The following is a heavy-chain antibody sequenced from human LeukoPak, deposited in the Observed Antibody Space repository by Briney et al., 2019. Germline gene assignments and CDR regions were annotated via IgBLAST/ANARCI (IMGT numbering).Heavy chain of an antibody. CDR1: GFTFSSYW. Sequence: PGGSLRLSCAASGFTFSSYWMHWVRQAPGKGLVWVSRINSDGSSTSYADSVKGRFTISRDNAKNSLYLQMNSLRAEDTAIYYCARVFWFGELFYWGQGTLVTVSS. V-gene: IGHV3-74*01. CDR3: ARVFWFGELFY. CDR2: INSDGSST. D-gene: IGHD3-10*01. J-gene: IGHJ4*02.